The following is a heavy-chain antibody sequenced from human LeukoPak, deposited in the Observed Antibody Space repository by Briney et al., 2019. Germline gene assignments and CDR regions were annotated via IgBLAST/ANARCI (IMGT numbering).Heavy chain of an antibody. V-gene: IGHV1-2*02. CDR2: INPNSGGT. D-gene: IGHD4-23*01. Sequence: GASVKVSCKASGYTFTGYYMHWVRQAPGQGLEWMGWINPNSGGTNYAQKFQGRVTMTRDTSISTAYMELSRLGSDDTAVYYCARVGYGGNSHAFDIWGQGTMVTVSS. CDR3: ARVGYGGNSHAFDI. CDR1: GYTFTGYY. J-gene: IGHJ3*02.